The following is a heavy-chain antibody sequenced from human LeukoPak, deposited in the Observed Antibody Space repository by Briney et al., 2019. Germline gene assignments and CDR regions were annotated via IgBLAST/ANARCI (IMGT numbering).Heavy chain of an antibody. V-gene: IGHV3-7*03. CDR1: GFTFSDGW. D-gene: IGHD3-10*01. CDR2: IKTDGSWK. CDR3: AKDGPITYGSGSYSAFDI. J-gene: IGHJ3*02. Sequence: GGSLRLSCVASGFTFSDGWMAWVRQVPGKGLEWVANIKTDGSWKYYVDSVKGRFTISRDNAKNSLYLQMNSLRAEDTALYYCAKDGPITYGSGSYSAFDIWGQGTMVTVSS.